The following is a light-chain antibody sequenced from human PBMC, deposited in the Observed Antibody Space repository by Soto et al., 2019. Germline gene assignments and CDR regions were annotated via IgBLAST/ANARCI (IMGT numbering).Light chain of an antibody. CDR1: QSALFSGSNKNY. CDR2: WAS. CDR3: QQYLSVPMYT. V-gene: IGKV4-1*01. J-gene: IGKJ2*01. Sequence: DIVLTQSPDSLAVSLGETATINCKSSQSALFSGSNKNYLAWYQHRPGQPLKLLFHWASTRASGVPDRFSASGSATDFTLSLISLQHEDVAIYYCQQYLSVPMYTFSQGTKLESK.